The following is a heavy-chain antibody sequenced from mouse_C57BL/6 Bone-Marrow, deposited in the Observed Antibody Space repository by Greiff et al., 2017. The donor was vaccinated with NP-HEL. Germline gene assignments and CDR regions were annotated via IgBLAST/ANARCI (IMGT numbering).Heavy chain of an antibody. V-gene: IGHV5-9*01. J-gene: IGHJ3*01. CDR1: GFTFSSYT. D-gene: IGHD2-3*01. CDR2: ISGGGGNT. Sequence: EVMLVESGGGLVKPGGSLKLSCAASGFTFSSYTMSWVRQTPEKRLEWVATISGGGGNTYYPDSVKGRFTFTRDNAKHTLYLQMCSLRSEDTALYYCSRRWLLAWFAYWGQGTLVTVSA. CDR3: SRRWLLAWFAY.